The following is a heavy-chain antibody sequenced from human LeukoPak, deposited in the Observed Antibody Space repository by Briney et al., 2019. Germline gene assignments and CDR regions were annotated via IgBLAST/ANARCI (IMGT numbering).Heavy chain of an antibody. Sequence: ASVKVSCKASGYSFTTYAITWVRQAPGQGLEWMGWVSGYNGNTNYAQRFQGRVTMTRDTSTTTAYMELRNLRSDDTAVFFCARARFYTDSSGYSTPGFFDSWGQGTLVTVSS. CDR2: VSGYNGNT. V-gene: IGHV1-18*01. J-gene: IGHJ4*02. D-gene: IGHD3-22*01. CDR3: ARARFYTDSSGYSTPGFFDS. CDR1: GYSFTTYA.